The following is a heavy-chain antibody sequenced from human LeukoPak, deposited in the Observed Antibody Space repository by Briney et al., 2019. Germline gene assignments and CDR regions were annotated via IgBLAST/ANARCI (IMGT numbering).Heavy chain of an antibody. CDR1: GGSISGSSYY. CDR2: IYYSGST. Sequence: SETLSLTCTVSGGSISGSSYYWGWIRQPPGKGLEWIGSIYYSGSTYYNPSLKSRVTISVDTSKNQFSLKLSSVTAADTAVYYCAAITMVRGVNPPDYWGQGTLVTVSS. V-gene: IGHV4-39*07. J-gene: IGHJ4*02. CDR3: AAITMVRGVNPPDY. D-gene: IGHD3-10*01.